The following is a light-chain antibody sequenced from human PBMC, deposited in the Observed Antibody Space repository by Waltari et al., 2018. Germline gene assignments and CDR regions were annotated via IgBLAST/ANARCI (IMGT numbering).Light chain of an antibody. V-gene: IGLV8-61*01. CDR1: SGSLSTTSY. CDR3: SMYLGSGFWV. Sequence: QTVLTQEPSLSVSPGGTVTLTCALSSGSLSTTSYATWYQQTTGQAPPTLVYKGNGRSSGVPDRFCGSSRGNKSALTITGGQADDEFDYNCSMYLGSGFWVFGGGNKLAVL. CDR2: KGN. J-gene: IGLJ3*02.